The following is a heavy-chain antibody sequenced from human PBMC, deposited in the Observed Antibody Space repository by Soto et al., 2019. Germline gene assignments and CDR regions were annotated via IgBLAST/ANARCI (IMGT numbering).Heavy chain of an antibody. V-gene: IGHV5-51*01. CDR1: GYSFTSYW. D-gene: IGHD4-4*01. CDR2: IYPGDSDT. Sequence: GESLKISCKGSGYSFTSYWIGWVRQMPGKGLEWMGIIYPGDSDTRYSPSFQGQVTISADKSTSTAYLQWSSLKASDTAMYYCARLLTTVTTVYYYYMDVWGKGTTVTVSS. J-gene: IGHJ6*03. CDR3: ARLLTTVTTVYYYYMDV.